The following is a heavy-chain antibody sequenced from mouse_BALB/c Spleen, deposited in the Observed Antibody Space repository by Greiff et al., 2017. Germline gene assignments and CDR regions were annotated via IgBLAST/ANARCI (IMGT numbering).Heavy chain of an antibody. V-gene: IGHV5-17*02. D-gene: IGHD3-3*01. CDR1: GFTFSSFG. CDR2: IRSGSSTI. J-gene: IGHJ4*01. CDR3: ARSLRGCDVGYAMDY. Sequence: EVKLMESGGGLVQPGGSRKLSCAASGFTFSSFGMHWVRQAPEKGLEWVAYIRSGSSTIYSADTVKVRFTISRDNPKNTRFLQMTSLRSEDTAMYDCARSLRGCDVGYAMDYWGQGTSVTVSS.